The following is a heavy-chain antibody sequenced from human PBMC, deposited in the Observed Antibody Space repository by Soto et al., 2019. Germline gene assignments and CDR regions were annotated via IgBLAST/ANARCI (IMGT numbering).Heavy chain of an antibody. CDR2: IIPLSGTA. Sequence: QVQLVQSGAEVKKPGSSVKVSCKASGGTFSNYAISWVRQAPGQGLEWMGEIIPLSGTANYAQKFQGRVTITADESTSTAYMELRSLRSEDTAVYYCASDYSVADTYYYGMDVWGQGTTVTVSS. J-gene: IGHJ6*02. CDR3: ASDYSVADTYYYGMDV. D-gene: IGHD6-19*01. V-gene: IGHV1-69*01. CDR1: GGTFSNYA.